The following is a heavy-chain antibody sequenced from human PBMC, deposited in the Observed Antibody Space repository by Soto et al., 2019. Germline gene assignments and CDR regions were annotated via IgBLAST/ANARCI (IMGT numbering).Heavy chain of an antibody. CDR2: ISAYNSNT. V-gene: IGHV1-18*01. CDR1: GYTFTSYG. D-gene: IGHD2-15*01. Sequence: ASVKVSCKASGYTFTSYGISWVRQAPGQGLEWMGWISAYNSNTNYAQKLQGRVTMTTDTSTSTAYMELRSLRSDDTAVYYCARDEGYCSGGSCHLFDYWGQGTLVTVSS. CDR3: ARDEGYCSGGSCHLFDY. J-gene: IGHJ4*02.